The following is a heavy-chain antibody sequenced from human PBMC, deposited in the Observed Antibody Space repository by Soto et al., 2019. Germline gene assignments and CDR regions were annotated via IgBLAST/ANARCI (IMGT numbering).Heavy chain of an antibody. V-gene: IGHV3-21*03. Sequence: PGGSLRLSCAASGFDFTTFIMNWVRQAPGKGLEWVSFISPSSPYTSYADSVKGRFIISGDNAENSVYLQMNSLRAEDTGVYYCARRTENFWSGYPEAFDLWGPGTMVTV. J-gene: IGHJ4*02. D-gene: IGHD3-3*01. CDR2: ISPSSPYT. CDR1: GFDFTTFI. CDR3: ARRTENFWSGYPEAFDL.